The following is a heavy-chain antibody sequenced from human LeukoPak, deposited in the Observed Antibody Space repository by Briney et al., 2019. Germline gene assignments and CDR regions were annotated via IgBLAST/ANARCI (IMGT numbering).Heavy chain of an antibody. D-gene: IGHD3-10*01. CDR1: GGSISSYY. CDR2: IYYSGST. Sequence: SETLSLTCTVSGGSISSYYWSWIRQPPGKGLEWIGYIYYSGSTNYNPSLKSRVTISVDTSKNQFSLKLSSVTAADTAVYYCARDAMVRGVAYFDYGGQGTLVTVSS. V-gene: IGHV4-59*01. J-gene: IGHJ4*02. CDR3: ARDAMVRGVAYFDY.